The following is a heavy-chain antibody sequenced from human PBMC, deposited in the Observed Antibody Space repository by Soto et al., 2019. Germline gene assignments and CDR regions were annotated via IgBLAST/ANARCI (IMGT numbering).Heavy chain of an antibody. Sequence: QLQLQESGPGLVKPSETLSLTCTVSGGSISSSSYYWGWIRQPPGKGLEWIGSIYYSGSTYFNPSLKSRVTISVDTSKNQFSLKLSSVTAADTAVYYCARDTRYFDAFDIWGQGTMVTVSS. J-gene: IGHJ3*02. CDR3: ARDTRYFDAFDI. V-gene: IGHV4-39*02. CDR2: IYYSGST. CDR1: GGSISSSSYY. D-gene: IGHD1-1*01.